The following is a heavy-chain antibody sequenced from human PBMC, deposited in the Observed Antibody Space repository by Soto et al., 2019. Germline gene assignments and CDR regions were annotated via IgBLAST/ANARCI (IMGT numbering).Heavy chain of an antibody. Sequence: ASVKVSCKASGYTFTSYDINWVRQATGQGLEWMGWTNPNSGNTGYAQKFQGRVTMTRNTSISTAYMELSSLRSEDTAVYYCARGRNAITIFGVVIFQGWFDPWGQGTLVTVSS. CDR1: GYTFTSYD. CDR3: ARGRNAITIFGVVIFQGWFDP. J-gene: IGHJ5*02. D-gene: IGHD3-3*01. CDR2: TNPNSGNT. V-gene: IGHV1-8*01.